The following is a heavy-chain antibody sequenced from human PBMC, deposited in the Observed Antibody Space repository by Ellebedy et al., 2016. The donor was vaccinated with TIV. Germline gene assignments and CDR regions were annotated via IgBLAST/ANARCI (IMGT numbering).Heavy chain of an antibody. CDR2: INSGGST. CDR3: ATRGGY. V-gene: IGHV3-53*01. J-gene: IGHJ4*02. CDR1: GASISSNN. Sequence: GGSLRLXXAVSGASISSNNWWSWVRQAPGKGLEWVSGINSGGSTYYADSVKGRFTISRDNSKNTLYLQMNSLRAEDTALYYCATRGGYWGQGTLVTVSS.